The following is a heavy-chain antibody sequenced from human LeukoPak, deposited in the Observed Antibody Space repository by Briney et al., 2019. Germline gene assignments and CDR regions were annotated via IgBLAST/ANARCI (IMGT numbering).Heavy chain of an antibody. D-gene: IGHD3-10*01. CDR2: ISAYNGNT. CDR3: ARGGITMVRGVMGGDY. V-gene: IGHV1-18*01. J-gene: IGHJ4*02. CDR1: GYTFTSYG. Sequence: GASVTVSCKASGYTFTSYGISWVRQAPGQGLEWMGWISAYNGNTNYAQKLQGRVTMTTDTSTSTAYMELRSLRSDDTAVYYCARGGITMVRGVMGGDYWGQGTLVTVSS.